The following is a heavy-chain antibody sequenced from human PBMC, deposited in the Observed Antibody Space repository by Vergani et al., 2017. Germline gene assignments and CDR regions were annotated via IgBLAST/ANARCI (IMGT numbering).Heavy chain of an antibody. J-gene: IGHJ4*02. CDR3: AKDAWIQLWLPIGCYFDY. D-gene: IGHD5-18*01. V-gene: IGHV3-7*01. CDR2: IKQDGSEK. Sequence: EVQLVESGGGLVQPGGSLRLSCAASGFTFSSYWMSWVRQAPGKGLEWVANIKQDGSEKYYVDSVKGRFTISRDNAKNSLYLQMNSLRAEDTAVYYCAKDAWIQLWLPIGCYFDYWGQGTLVTVSS. CDR1: GFTFSSYW.